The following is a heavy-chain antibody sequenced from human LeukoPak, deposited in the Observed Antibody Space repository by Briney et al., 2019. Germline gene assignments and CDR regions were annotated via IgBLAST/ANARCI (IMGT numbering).Heavy chain of an antibody. Sequence: PSETLSLTCTVSGGSISSYYWSWIRQPPGKGLEWFGYIYYSGSTNYNPSLKSRVTISVDTSKNQFSLKLSTVTAADTAVYYCARSGYSNGYGDYWGQGTLATVSS. CDR3: ARSGYSNGYGDY. CDR2: IYYSGST. CDR1: GGSISSYY. J-gene: IGHJ4*02. V-gene: IGHV4-59*01. D-gene: IGHD5-18*01.